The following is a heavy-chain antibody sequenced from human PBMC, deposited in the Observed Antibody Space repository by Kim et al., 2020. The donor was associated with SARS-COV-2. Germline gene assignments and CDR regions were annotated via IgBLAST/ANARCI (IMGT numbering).Heavy chain of an antibody. J-gene: IGHJ6*02. Sequence: AAPLKGRFTISRDNSKNTLYLQMNSLRADDTAIYYCAKGGRLYGLDVWGQGTTVTVSS. D-gene: IGHD6-25*01. V-gene: IGHV3-23*01. CDR3: AKGGRLYGLDV.